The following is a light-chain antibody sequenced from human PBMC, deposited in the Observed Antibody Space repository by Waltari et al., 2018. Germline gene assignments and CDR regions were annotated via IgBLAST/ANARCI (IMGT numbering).Light chain of an antibody. V-gene: IGLV3-25*03. J-gene: IGLJ2*01. CDR2: KDT. CDR1: ALSSQY. Sequence: SYELTQPPSVSVSPGQTARITCSGDALSSQYVNWYQQKTGQAPVLVIYKDTERPSGIPERFSGSSSGTTVTLTISGVQAEDEADYYCQSADISASFPVIFGGGTKLTVL. CDR3: QSADISASFPVI.